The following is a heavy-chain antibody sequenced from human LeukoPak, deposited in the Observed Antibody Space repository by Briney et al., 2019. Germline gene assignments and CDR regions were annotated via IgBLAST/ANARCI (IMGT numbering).Heavy chain of an antibody. J-gene: IGHJ5*02. V-gene: IGHV1-2*02. D-gene: IGHD6-13*01. CDR2: INPNSGGT. Sequence: ASVKVSCKASGYTFTGYYMHWVRQAPGQGLEWMGWINPNSGGTNYAQKFQGRVTMTRDTSISTAYMELSRLRSDDTAVYYCARDSVGIAAAGTLSWLLGFDPWGQGTLVTVSS. CDR3: ARDSVGIAAAGTLSWLLGFDP. CDR1: GYTFTGYY.